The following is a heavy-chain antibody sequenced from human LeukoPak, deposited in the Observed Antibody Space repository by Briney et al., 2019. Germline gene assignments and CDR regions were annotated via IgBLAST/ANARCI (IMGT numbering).Heavy chain of an antibody. V-gene: IGHV3-23*01. CDR1: GFTFSSYG. CDR3: AREPTYSSSWYTSCDY. CDR2: ISGSGGST. D-gene: IGHD6-13*01. J-gene: IGHJ4*02. Sequence: PGGSLRLSCAAPGFTFSSYGMSWVRQAPGKGLEWVSAISGSGGSTYYADPVKGRFTISRDNAKNSLYLQMNSLRAEDTAVYYCAREPTYSSSWYTSCDYWGQGTLVTVSS.